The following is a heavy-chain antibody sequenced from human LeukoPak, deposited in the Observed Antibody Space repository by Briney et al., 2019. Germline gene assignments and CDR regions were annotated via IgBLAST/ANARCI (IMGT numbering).Heavy chain of an antibody. Sequence: TGGSLRLSCAASGFTFSSYWMHWVRQAPGKGLVWVSRINSDRSSTIYADSVKGRFTISRDNAKNTLYLQMNSLRAEDTAVYYCARRRGIVVSAFDIWGQGTMVTVSS. CDR2: INSDRSST. CDR3: ARRRGIVVSAFDI. J-gene: IGHJ3*02. V-gene: IGHV3-74*01. D-gene: IGHD3-22*01. CDR1: GFTFSSYW.